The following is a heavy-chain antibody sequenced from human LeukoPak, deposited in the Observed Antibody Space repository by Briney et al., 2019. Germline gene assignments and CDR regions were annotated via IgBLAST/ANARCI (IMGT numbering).Heavy chain of an antibody. CDR3: ARAFPGYCSSTSCSFDY. CDR1: GYTFTSYD. CDR2: MNPNSGNT. Sequence: ASVKVSCKASGYTFTSYDINWVRQATGQGLEWMGWMNPNSGNTGYAQKFQGRVTMTRNTSISTAYMELSSLRSEDTAVYYCARAFPGYCSSTSCSFDYWGQGTLVTVSS. D-gene: IGHD2-2*01. V-gene: IGHV1-8*01. J-gene: IGHJ4*02.